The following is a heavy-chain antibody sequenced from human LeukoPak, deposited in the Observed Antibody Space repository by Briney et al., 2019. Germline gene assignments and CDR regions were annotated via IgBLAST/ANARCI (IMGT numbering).Heavy chain of an antibody. CDR2: INHSGST. V-gene: IGHV4-34*01. Sequence: PSETLSLTCAVYGGSFSGYYWSWIRQPPGKGLEWIGEINHSGSTNYNPSLKSRVTISVDTSKNQFSLKLSSVTAADTAVYYCARSSSWPRGLDYWGQGTLVTVSS. J-gene: IGHJ4*02. D-gene: IGHD6-13*01. CDR3: ARSSSWPRGLDY. CDR1: GGSFSGYY.